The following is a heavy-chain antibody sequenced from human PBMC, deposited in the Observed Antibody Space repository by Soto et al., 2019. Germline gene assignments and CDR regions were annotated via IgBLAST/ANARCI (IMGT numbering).Heavy chain of an antibody. CDR2: IIPIFGTA. J-gene: IGHJ6*02. CDR3: ARAWRLAARPTYYYYYYGMDV. D-gene: IGHD6-6*01. V-gene: IGHV1-69*13. CDR1: GGTFSSYA. Sequence: SVKVSCKASGGTFSSYAISWVLQAPGQGLEWMGGIIPIFGTANYAQKFQGRVTITADESTSTAYMELSSLRSEDTAVYYCARAWRLAARPTYYYYYYGMDVWGQGTTVTVSS.